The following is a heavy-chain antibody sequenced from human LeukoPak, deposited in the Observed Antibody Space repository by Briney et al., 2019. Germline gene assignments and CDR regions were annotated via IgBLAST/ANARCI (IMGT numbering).Heavy chain of an antibody. CDR2: IDHRGTT. CDR1: GGSFSGYY. V-gene: IGHV4-34*01. D-gene: IGHD2-2*02. CDR3: ATGRNGAVPAPILGVGPWYNYHYMDV. Sequence: PSETLSLTCVVYGGSFSGYYWSWIRQPPGKGLEWIGEIDHRGTTNYNPSLKSRVTMSVDTSKNQFSLMVSSVTAADTAVYYCATGRNGAVPAPILGVGPWYNYHYMDVWGKGTTVTVSS. J-gene: IGHJ6*03.